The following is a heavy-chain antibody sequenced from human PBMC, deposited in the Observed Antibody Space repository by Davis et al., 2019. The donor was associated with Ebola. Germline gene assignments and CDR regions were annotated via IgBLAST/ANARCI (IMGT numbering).Heavy chain of an antibody. CDR3: ARAMGYSSSWYY. Sequence: AASVKVSCKASGGTFSSYAISWVRQAPGQGLEWMGGIIPIFGTANYAQKFQGRVTITADESTSTAYMELSSLRSEDTAVYYCARAMGYSSSWYYWGQGTLVTVSS. V-gene: IGHV1-69*13. D-gene: IGHD6-13*01. J-gene: IGHJ4*02. CDR2: IIPIFGTA. CDR1: GGTFSSYA.